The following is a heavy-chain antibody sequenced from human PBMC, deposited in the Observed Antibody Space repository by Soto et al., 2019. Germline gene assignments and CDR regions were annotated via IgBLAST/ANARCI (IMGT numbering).Heavy chain of an antibody. CDR2: INPSGGST. V-gene: IGHV1-46*03. CDR3: ARDVRGYYYDSSGPGY. CDR1: GYTFTSYY. J-gene: IGHJ4*02. Sequence: GPPVKVSCKASGYTFTSYYMHWVRQAPGQGLEWMGIINPSGGSTSYAQKFQGRVTMTRDTSTSTVYMELSSLRSEDTAVYYCARDVRGYYYDSSGPGYWGQGTLVTVSS. D-gene: IGHD3-22*01.